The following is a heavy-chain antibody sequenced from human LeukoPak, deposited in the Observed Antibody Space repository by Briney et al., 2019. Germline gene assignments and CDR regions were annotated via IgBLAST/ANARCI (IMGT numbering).Heavy chain of an antibody. CDR2: ISNSGDST. CDR1: GFTFSSYA. D-gene: IGHD1-1*01. J-gene: IGHJ4*02. CDR3: ANNWNMDC. V-gene: IGHV3-23*01. Sequence: GGSLRLSCAASGFTFSSYAMSWVRQAPGKGLEWVSSISNSGDSTYYADSVKGRFTISRDNSENTVYLQMNSLRADDTAVYYCANNWNMDCWGQGTLVTVSS.